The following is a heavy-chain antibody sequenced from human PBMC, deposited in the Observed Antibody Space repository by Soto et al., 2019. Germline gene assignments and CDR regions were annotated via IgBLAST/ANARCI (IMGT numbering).Heavy chain of an antibody. CDR3: ARGGRLGYAFGYGDYVGGFDP. CDR1: GGTFSSYA. Sequence: SVKVSCKASGGTFSSYAISWVRQAPGQGLEWMGGIIPIFGTANYAQKFQGRVTITADESTSTAYMELSSLRSEDTAVYYCARGGRLGYAFGYGDYVGGFDPWGQGTLVTVSS. V-gene: IGHV1-69*13. D-gene: IGHD4-17*01. CDR2: IIPIFGTA. J-gene: IGHJ5*02.